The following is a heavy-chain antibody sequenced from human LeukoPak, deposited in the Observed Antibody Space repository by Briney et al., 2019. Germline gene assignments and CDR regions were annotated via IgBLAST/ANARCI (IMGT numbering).Heavy chain of an antibody. Sequence: PSETLSLTCAVYGGSFSGYYWSWIRQPPGKGLEWIGEINHSGSTNYNPSLKSRVTISVDTSKNQFSLKLSSVTAADTAVYYCARRAVATINKVFDYWGQGTLVTVSS. CDR2: INHSGST. CDR3: ARRAVATINKVFDY. V-gene: IGHV4-34*01. J-gene: IGHJ4*02. CDR1: GGSFSGYY. D-gene: IGHD5-12*01.